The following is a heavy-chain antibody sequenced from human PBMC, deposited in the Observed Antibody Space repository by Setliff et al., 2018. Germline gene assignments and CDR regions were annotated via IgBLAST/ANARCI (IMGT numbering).Heavy chain of an antibody. CDR3: ARGHSTDCSNGVCSFFYNHEMDV. V-gene: IGHV1-2*04. Sequence: ASVKVSCKASGYSFTDYHVHWVRQAPGQGLEWLGRINPKSGGTSTAQKFQGWVTMTRDTSINTAYMDLTRLRSDDTAVYYCARGHSTDCSNGVCSFFYNHEMDVWGQGTPITV. CDR1: GYSFTDYH. CDR2: INPKSGGT. D-gene: IGHD2-8*01. J-gene: IGHJ6*02.